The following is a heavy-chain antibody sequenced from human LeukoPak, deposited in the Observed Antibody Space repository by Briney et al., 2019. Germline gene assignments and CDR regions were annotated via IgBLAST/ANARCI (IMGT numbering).Heavy chain of an antibody. V-gene: IGHV4-39*01. CDR2: IHYTGIT. D-gene: IGHD4-17*01. CDR1: GGSITSSKYY. Sequence: SETLSLTCTVSGGSITSSKYYWGWIRQPPGRGLEWIGSIHYTGITYYNPSLKTRVTISVDTSKNQFSLTLSSVTAADTSVYYCVSRRGDGDYRPDYWGQGTLVTVSS. J-gene: IGHJ4*02. CDR3: VSRRGDGDYRPDY.